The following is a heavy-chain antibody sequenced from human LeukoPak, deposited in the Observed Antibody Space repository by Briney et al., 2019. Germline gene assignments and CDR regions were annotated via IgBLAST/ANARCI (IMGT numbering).Heavy chain of an antibody. D-gene: IGHD2-2*01. CDR1: GFTFSSYS. CDR2: ISSSSSYI. Sequence: GGSLRLSCAASGFTFSSYSMNWVRQAPGKGLEWVSSISSSSSYIYYADSVKGRFTISRDNAKNSLYLQMNSLRAEDTAVYYCARESLDIVVVPAATTYYYYYMDVWGKGTTVTVSS. V-gene: IGHV3-21*01. J-gene: IGHJ6*03. CDR3: ARESLDIVVVPAATTYYYYYMDV.